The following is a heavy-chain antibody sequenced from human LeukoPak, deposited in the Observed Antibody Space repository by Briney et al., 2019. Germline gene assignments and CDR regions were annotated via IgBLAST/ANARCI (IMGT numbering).Heavy chain of an antibody. J-gene: IGHJ6*03. V-gene: IGHV3-30*04. CDR2: ISYDGSNK. D-gene: IGHD3-9*01. CDR1: GFTFSSYA. Sequence: GGSLRLSCAASGFTFSSYAMHWVRQAPGKGLEWVAVISYDGSNKYYADSVKGRFTISRDNSKNTLYLQMNSLRAEDTAVYYCAREGGARYFDWLLHPHTLYYYYYMDVWGKGTTVTVSS. CDR3: AREGGARYFDWLLHPHTLYYYYYMDV.